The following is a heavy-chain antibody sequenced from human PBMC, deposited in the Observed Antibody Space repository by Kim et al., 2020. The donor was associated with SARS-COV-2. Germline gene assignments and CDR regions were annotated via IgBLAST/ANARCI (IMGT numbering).Heavy chain of an antibody. CDR1: GNTFSSFS. CDR3: AASAGYFIGDY. Sequence: ASVKVSCKASGNTFSSFSIHWVRQAPGQGLEWMGIISPTGDSTIYAQKFQGRVSMTRDTSTSTAYVQLSDLRSEDTAVYYCAASAGYFIGDYWGQGTLDT. J-gene: IGHJ4*02. D-gene: IGHD2-21*01. CDR2: ISPTGDST. V-gene: IGHV1-46*03.